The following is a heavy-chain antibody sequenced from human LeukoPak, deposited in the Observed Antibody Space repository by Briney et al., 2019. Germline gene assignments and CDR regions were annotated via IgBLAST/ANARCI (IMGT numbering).Heavy chain of an antibody. J-gene: IGHJ4*02. CDR2: INPYNGNT. Sequence: ASVKVSCKASGYTFTSYGISWVRQAPGQGLEWMGWINPYNGNTNYAQKLQGRVTMTRDMSTSTVYMELSSLRSEDTAVYYCARGSDSGYDLGFDYWGQGTLVTVSS. CDR1: GYTFTSYG. V-gene: IGHV1-18*01. D-gene: IGHD5-12*01. CDR3: ARGSDSGYDLGFDY.